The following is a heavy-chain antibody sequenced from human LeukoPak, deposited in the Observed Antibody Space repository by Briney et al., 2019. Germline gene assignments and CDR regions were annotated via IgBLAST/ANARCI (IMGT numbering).Heavy chain of an antibody. J-gene: IGHJ4*02. V-gene: IGHV3-23*01. CDR1: GFTFSSYA. D-gene: IGHD3-10*01. CDR3: ASLLWFGESEDY. Sequence: GGSLRLSCAASGFTFSSYAMSWVRQAPGKGLEWVSAISGSGGSTYYADSVKGRFTISRDNAKNSLYLQMNSLRAEDTAVYYCASLLWFGESEDYWGQGTLVTVSS. CDR2: ISGSGGST.